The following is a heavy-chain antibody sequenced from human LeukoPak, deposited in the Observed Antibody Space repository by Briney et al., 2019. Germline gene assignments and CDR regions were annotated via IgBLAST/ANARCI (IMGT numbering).Heavy chain of an antibody. CDR1: GYTFTSYA. CDR3: ARPQMAASPGIAAPFDY. Sequence: GASVKVSCKASGYTFTSYAMHWARQAPGQRLEWMGWINAGNGNTKYSQKFQGRVTITRDTSASTAYMELSSLRSEDTAVYYCARPQMAASPGIAAPFDYWGQGTLVTVSS. J-gene: IGHJ4*02. CDR2: INAGNGNT. D-gene: IGHD6-13*01. V-gene: IGHV1-3*01.